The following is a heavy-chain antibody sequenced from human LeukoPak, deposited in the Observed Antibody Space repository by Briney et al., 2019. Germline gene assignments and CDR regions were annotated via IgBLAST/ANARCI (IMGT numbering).Heavy chain of an antibody. CDR1: GGSISSSSYY. CDR3: ARDVAGYYSF. Sequence: SETLSLTCTVSGGSISSSSYYWAWIRQPPGKRPEWIASINYSGSTYYNLFLKSRVTISIDTSKNQFSLKLSSVTAADTAVYFCARDVAGYYSFWGQGTLVTVSS. D-gene: IGHD6-19*01. CDR2: INYSGST. J-gene: IGHJ4*02. V-gene: IGHV4-39*07.